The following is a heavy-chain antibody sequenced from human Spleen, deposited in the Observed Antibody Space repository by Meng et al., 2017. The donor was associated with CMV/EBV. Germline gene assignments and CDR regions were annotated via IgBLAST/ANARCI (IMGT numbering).Heavy chain of an antibody. J-gene: IGHJ4*02. CDR3: ARAGVDRLDDDYFDY. CDR1: GFTFSSYA. Sequence: GESLKISCAASGFTFSSYAMHWVRQAPGKGLEWVAVISYDGSNKYYADSVKGRFTISRDNSKNTLYLQIISLRVEDTAMYYCARAGVDRLDDDYFDYWGQGTLVTVSS. V-gene: IGHV3-30*14. D-gene: IGHD3-3*01. CDR2: ISYDGSNK.